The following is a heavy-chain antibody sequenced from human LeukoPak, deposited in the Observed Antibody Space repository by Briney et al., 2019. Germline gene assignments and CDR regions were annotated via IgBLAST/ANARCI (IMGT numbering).Heavy chain of an antibody. CDR1: GGSISSHY. J-gene: IGHJ4*02. V-gene: IGHV4-59*11. CDR2: IYYSGST. D-gene: IGHD3-3*01. Sequence: SETLSLTCTVSGGSISSHYWSWIRQPPGKGLEWIGYIYYSGSTNYNPSLKSRVTISVDTSKNQFSLKLSSVTAADTAVYYCARDGDDFWSGYYDYWGQGTTVTVSS. CDR3: ARDGDDFWSGYYDY.